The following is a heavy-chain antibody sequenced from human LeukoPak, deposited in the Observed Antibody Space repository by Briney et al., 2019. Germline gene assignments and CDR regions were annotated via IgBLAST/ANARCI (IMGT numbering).Heavy chain of an antibody. CDR3: ARTLGVVPANWFDP. CDR2: ISAYNGNT. D-gene: IGHD3-3*01. J-gene: IGHJ5*02. Sequence: GASVKVSCKASGYTFTSYGISWVRQAPGQGLEWMGWISAYNGNTNYAQKLQGRVTMTTDTSTSTAYMELRSLRSDDTAVYYCARTLGVVPANWFDPWGQGTLVTVSS. CDR1: GYTFTSYG. V-gene: IGHV1-18*01.